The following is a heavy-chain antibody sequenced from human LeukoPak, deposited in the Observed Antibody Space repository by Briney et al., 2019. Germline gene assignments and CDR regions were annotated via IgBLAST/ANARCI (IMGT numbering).Heavy chain of an antibody. J-gene: IGHJ4*02. D-gene: IGHD2-15*01. CDR3: AGRWSFDY. CDR2: ISSDGTTT. Sequence: GGSLRLSCAVSGFTFSNGWMHWVRQAPGKGLVWVSRISSDGTTTNYADSVKGRFTISRDNAKNTLYLQMDSLRVEDTAVYYCAGRWSFDYWGQGTLVTVSS. V-gene: IGHV3-74*01. CDR1: GFTFSNGW.